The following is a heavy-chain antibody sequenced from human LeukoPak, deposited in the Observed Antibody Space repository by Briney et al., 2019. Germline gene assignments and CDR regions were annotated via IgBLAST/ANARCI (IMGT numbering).Heavy chain of an antibody. J-gene: IGHJ5*02. CDR1: GGSISSGGYS. CDR3: ARSYYYGSGSYHLGTWFDP. CDR2: IYHSGST. Sequence: SETLSLTCAVSGGSISSGGYSWSWIRQPPGKGLEWIGYIYHSGSTYYNPSLKSRVTISVDRSKNQFSLKLSSVTAADTAVYYCARSYYYGSGSYHLGTWFDPWGQGTLVTVSS. D-gene: IGHD3-10*01. V-gene: IGHV4-30-2*01.